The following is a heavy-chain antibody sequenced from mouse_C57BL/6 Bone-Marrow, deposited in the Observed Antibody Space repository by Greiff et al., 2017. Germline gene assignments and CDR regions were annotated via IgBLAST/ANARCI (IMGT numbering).Heavy chain of an antibody. V-gene: IGHV5-4*01. CDR3: ASDPFYDCNGAY. CDR1: GFTFSSYA. D-gene: IGHD2-3*01. J-gene: IGHJ3*01. CDR2: ISDGGSYT. Sequence: EVQLVESGGGLVKPGGSLKLSCAASGFTFSSYAMCWVRQTPEKGLEWVATISDGGSYTYYPDNVTGRFTISRDNANNNLYLQMSHLKSEDTAMYYCASDPFYDCNGAYWGQGTLVTVSA.